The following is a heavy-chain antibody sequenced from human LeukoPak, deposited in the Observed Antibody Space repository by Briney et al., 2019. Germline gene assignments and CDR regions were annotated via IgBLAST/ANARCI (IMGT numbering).Heavy chain of an antibody. CDR1: GFTFSSYS. CDR2: ISSRSSYI. D-gene: IGHD3-3*01. CDR3: ARSQNPDYDFWSGNDFDD. V-gene: IGHV3-21*01. J-gene: IGHJ4*02. Sequence: PGGSLRLSCAASGFTFSSYSINWVRQAPGKGLEWVLSISSRSSYIHYADSVKGRFTISRDNAKNSLFLQMNSLRAEDTAVYYCARSQNPDYDFWSGNDFDDWGQGTLVTVSS.